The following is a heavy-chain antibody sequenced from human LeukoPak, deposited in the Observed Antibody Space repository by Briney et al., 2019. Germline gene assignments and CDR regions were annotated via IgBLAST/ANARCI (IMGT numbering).Heavy chain of an antibody. D-gene: IGHD3-10*01. Sequence: SETLSLTCAVYGGSFSGYYWSWIRQPPGKGLEWIGEINHSGSTNYNPSLKSRVTISVDTSKNQFSLKLSSVTAADTAVYYCARRQYYRGWFDPWGQGTLVTVSS. CDR1: GGSFSGYY. J-gene: IGHJ5*02. CDR3: ARRQYYRGWFDP. CDR2: INHSGST. V-gene: IGHV4-34*01.